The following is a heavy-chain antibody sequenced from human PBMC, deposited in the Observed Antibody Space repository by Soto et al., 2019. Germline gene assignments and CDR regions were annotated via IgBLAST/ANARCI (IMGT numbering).Heavy chain of an antibody. CDR3: ARHEVGHPHDY. D-gene: IGHD1-26*01. J-gene: IGHJ4*02. CDR2: VFYRGGT. V-gene: IGHV4-59*01. CDR1: DDSISSYY. Sequence: SETLSLTCSVSDDSISSYYWSWIRQPPGKGLQWIGYVFYRGGTAYNPSLKSRVTISLDMSKKQFSLNLNSVTAADTAAYFCARHEVGHPHDYWGQGTLVTVSS.